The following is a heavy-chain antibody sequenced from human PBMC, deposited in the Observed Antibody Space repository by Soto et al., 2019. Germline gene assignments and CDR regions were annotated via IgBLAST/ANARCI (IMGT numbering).Heavy chain of an antibody. Sequence: EVQLLESGGGLVQPGGSLRLSCAASGFTFSSYAMRWVRQAPVKGLEWVSAISGSGDSTYYADSVKGRFTISRDNSKNTLYLQMNSLRAADTAVYSFARRGSGSYYDYWGQGTLVTVSS. CDR1: GFTFSSYA. CDR3: ARRGSGSYYDY. J-gene: IGHJ4*02. CDR2: ISGSGDST. D-gene: IGHD1-26*01. V-gene: IGHV3-23*01.